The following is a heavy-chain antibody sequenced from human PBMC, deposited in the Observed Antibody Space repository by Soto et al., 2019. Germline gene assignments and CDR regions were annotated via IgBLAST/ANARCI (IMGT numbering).Heavy chain of an antibody. CDR3: AREDRRYSSGWYEP. V-gene: IGHV1-3*01. Sequence: ASVKVSCKASGYTFTSYAMHWVRQAPGQRLEWMGWINAGNGNTKYSQKFQGRVTITRDTSASTAYMELSSLRSEDTAVYYCAREDRRYSSGWYEPWGQGPLVTVSS. J-gene: IGHJ5*02. CDR2: INAGNGNT. D-gene: IGHD6-19*01. CDR1: GYTFTSYA.